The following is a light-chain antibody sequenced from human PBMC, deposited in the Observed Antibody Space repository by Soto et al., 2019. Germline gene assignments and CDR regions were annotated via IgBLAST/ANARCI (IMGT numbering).Light chain of an antibody. V-gene: IGKV1-27*01. CDR2: AAS. J-gene: IGKJ4*01. Sequence: DIHMTPSPSPPSASLGDRVPNPCRASQDIRNHLVWYQKKPGKVPKVLIYAASTLQLGVPSRFSGSGSGTDFTLTISSLQPEDVATYYCQKYKNAPLTFGGGTKVDIK. CDR3: QKYKNAPLT. CDR1: QDIRNH.